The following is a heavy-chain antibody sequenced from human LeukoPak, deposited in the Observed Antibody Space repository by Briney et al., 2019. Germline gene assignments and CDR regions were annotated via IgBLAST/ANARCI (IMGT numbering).Heavy chain of an antibody. CDR1: GFTFSTYA. CDR2: ISYDGSNK. Sequence: PGGSLRLSCAASGFTFSTYAIQWVRQAPGKGLEWVAVISYDGSNKYYADSVKGRFTISRDNSKNTLYLQMNSLRAEDTAVYYCARGIAVASSIFDYWGQGTLVTVSS. CDR3: ARGIAVASSIFDY. J-gene: IGHJ4*02. D-gene: IGHD6-19*01. V-gene: IGHV3-30*19.